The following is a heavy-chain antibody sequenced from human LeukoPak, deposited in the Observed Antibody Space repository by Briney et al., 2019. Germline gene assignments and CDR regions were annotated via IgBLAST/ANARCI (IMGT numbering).Heavy chain of an antibody. CDR2: IYSGGST. CDR1: GFTVSSNY. J-gene: IGHJ4*02. V-gene: IGHV3-53*05. D-gene: IGHD3-10*01. CDR3: ARDRVIKGFGELSNY. Sequence: GGSLRLSCAASGFTVSSNYMSWVRQAPGKGLEWVSVIYSGGSTYYADSVKGRFTISRDNSKNTLYLQMDSLTSEDTAVYYCARDRVIKGFGELSNYWGPGTLVIVSS.